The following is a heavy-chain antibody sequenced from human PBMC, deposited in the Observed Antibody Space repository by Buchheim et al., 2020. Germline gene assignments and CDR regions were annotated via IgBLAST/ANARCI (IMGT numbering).Heavy chain of an antibody. D-gene: IGHD5-12*01. J-gene: IGHJ4*02. CDR2: IIHIFGTA. V-gene: IGHV1-69*01. Sequence: QVQLVQSGAEVKKPGSSVKVSCKASGGTFSSFAISWVRQAPGQGLEWMGGIIHIFGTANYAQKFQGRVXITADESTSTAYMELSSLRSEDTAVYYCARTVRSKGGYSGYDQIDYWGQGTL. CDR1: GGTFSSFA. CDR3: ARTVRSKGGYSGYDQIDY.